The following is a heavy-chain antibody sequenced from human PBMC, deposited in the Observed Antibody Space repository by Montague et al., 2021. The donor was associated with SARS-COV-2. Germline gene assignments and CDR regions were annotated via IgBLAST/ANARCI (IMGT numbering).Heavy chain of an antibody. J-gene: IGHJ4*02. D-gene: IGHD4-17*01. V-gene: IGHV6-1*01. CDR3: VRDTGSAQAGFDT. CDR2: TNYGSKWTS. CDR1: GDSVWSNTAA. Sequence: CAISGDSVWSNTAAWNWIRQSPSGGLEWLGRTNYGSKWTSDYATSVEGRISIDPDTSKNQFFLHLRSVTLEDTGVYYCVRDTGSAQAGFDTWGQGTLVAVSS.